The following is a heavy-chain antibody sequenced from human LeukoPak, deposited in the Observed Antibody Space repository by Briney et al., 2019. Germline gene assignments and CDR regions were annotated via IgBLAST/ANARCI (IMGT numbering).Heavy chain of an antibody. D-gene: IGHD3-3*01. J-gene: IGHJ4*02. Sequence: SSVKVSCKASGYTFTSYYMHWVRQAPGQGLEWMGIINPSGGSTSYAQKFQGRVTMTRVTSTSTVYMELNSLRSEDTAVYYCARDQAVPITIFGVVTNQIDYWGQGTLVTVSS. CDR1: GYTFTSYY. CDR3: ARDQAVPITIFGVVTNQIDY. CDR2: INPSGGST. V-gene: IGHV1-46*01.